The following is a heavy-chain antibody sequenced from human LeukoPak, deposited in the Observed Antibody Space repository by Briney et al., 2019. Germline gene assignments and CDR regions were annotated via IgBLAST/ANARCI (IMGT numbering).Heavy chain of an antibody. V-gene: IGHV1-18*01. CDR1: GYTFTSYG. CDR3: ARDQYYYGSESYAY. Sequence: ASVKVSCKASGYTFTSYGISWVRQAPGQGLEWMGWISAYNGNTNYAQKLQGSVTMTTDTSTSTAYMELRSLRSDDTAVYYCARDQYYYGSESYAYWGQGTLVTVSS. J-gene: IGHJ4*02. CDR2: ISAYNGNT. D-gene: IGHD3-10*01.